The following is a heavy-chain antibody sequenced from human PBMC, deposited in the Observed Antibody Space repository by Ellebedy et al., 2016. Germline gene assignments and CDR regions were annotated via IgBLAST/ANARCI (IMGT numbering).Heavy chain of an antibody. D-gene: IGHD6-19*01. J-gene: IGHJ6*02. V-gene: IGHV4-34*01. CDR1: GFTFSDYY. Sequence: GSLRLSCAASGFTFSDYYMSWIRQPPGKGLEWIGEINHSGSTNYNPSLKSRVTISVDTSKNQFSLKLSSVTAADTAVYYCARTPFIAVANYYYGMDVWGQGTTVTVSS. CDR2: INHSGST. CDR3: ARTPFIAVANYYYGMDV.